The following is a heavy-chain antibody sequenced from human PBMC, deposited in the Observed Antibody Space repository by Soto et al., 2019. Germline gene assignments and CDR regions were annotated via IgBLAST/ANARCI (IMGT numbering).Heavy chain of an antibody. V-gene: IGHV3-74*01. Sequence: EVQLVESGGGLVQPGGSLRLSCAASGFTFSSYWMHWVRQAPGKGLVWVSRIKSDGSSTSYADSVKGRFTISRDNAKNTLYLQMNSLRAEDTAVYYCAVAVAGPTAIDYWGQGTLVTVSS. CDR1: GFTFSSYW. CDR2: IKSDGSST. CDR3: AVAVAGPTAIDY. D-gene: IGHD6-19*01. J-gene: IGHJ4*02.